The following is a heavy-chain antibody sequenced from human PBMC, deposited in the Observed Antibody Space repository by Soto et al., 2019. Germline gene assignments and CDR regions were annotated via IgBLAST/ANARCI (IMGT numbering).Heavy chain of an antibody. CDR2: ISSSGTII. CDR3: ARDGDYYDSSGYFLRDAFDI. Sequence: QVQLVESGGGLVKPGGSLTLSCAASGFTFSDYYMSWIRQAPGKGLEWVSYISSSGTIINYADSVKGRFTISRANATKSLYLQVNSRRAEDTAVYYCARDGDYYDSSGYFLRDAFDIWGQGTMVTVSS. J-gene: IGHJ3*02. D-gene: IGHD3-22*01. CDR1: GFTFSDYY. V-gene: IGHV3-11*01.